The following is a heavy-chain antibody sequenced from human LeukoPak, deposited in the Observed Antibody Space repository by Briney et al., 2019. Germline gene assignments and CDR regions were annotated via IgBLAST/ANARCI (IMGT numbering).Heavy chain of an antibody. CDR1: GYTFTCYY. Sequence: ASVKVSCKASGYTFTCYYMHWVRQAPGQGLEWMGWINPNSGGTNYAQKFQGRVTMTRDTSISTAYMELSRLRSDDTAVYYCARDLSSYDFWSGYYGFDYWGQGTLVTVSS. J-gene: IGHJ4*02. V-gene: IGHV1-2*02. D-gene: IGHD3-3*01. CDR3: ARDLSSYDFWSGYYGFDY. CDR2: INPNSGGT.